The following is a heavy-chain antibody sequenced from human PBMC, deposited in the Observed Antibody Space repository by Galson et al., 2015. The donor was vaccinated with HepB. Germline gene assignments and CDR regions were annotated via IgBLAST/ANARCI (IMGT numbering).Heavy chain of an antibody. Sequence: SLRLSCAASGFTFSNAWMSWVRQAPGKGLEWVGRIKSKTDGGTTDYAAPVKGRFTISRDDSKNTLYLQMNSLKTEDTAVYYCTTEYGAAGSITMIVPLGYWGQGTLVTVSS. CDR3: TTEYGAAGSITMIVPLGY. J-gene: IGHJ4*02. V-gene: IGHV3-15*01. CDR1: GFTFSNAW. CDR2: IKSKTDGGTT. D-gene: IGHD3-22*01.